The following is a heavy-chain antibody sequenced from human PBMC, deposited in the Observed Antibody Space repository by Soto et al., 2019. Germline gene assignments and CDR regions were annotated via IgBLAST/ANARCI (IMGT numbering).Heavy chain of an antibody. Sequence: RASVKVSCKASGYTFTSYGISWVRQAPGQGLEWMGWISAYSGDTNYAQKLQGRVTMTTDTSTSTACMALRSLRSDDTAVYYCARVPPALYYDFWSGPMGYFDYWGQGTLVTVSS. CDR1: GYTFTSYG. CDR2: ISAYSGDT. V-gene: IGHV1-18*01. CDR3: ARVPPALYYDFWSGPMGYFDY. D-gene: IGHD3-3*01. J-gene: IGHJ4*02.